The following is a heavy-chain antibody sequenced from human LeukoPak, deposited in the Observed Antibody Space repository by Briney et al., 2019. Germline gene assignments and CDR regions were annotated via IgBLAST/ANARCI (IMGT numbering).Heavy chain of an antibody. J-gene: IGHJ4*02. D-gene: IGHD3-10*01. V-gene: IGHV3-30-3*01. CDR3: VAGADYYGSGGLNDY. CDR1: GITFSSFA. Sequence: AGGSLRLSCAASGITFSSFAMHWVRQAPGKGLEWLAVISYYGNNKYYADSVKGRFTISRDNSKNTLYLQMNSLRAEDTAVYYCVAGADYYGSGGLNDYWGQGTLVTVSS. CDR2: ISYYGNNK.